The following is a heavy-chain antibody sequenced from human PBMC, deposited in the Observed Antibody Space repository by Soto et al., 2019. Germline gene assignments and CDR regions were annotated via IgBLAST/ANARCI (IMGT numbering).Heavy chain of an antibody. CDR2: MIQDGRAI. Sequence: GGYLRLSCAGAGFYSSDYWLSGGPQAPGRGLEWVAQMIQDGRAIYYVDSVRGRFTISRESAGNSVFLEMDRLRVEDTAVYYCARGGELSLLPLDYWGLGTLATVSS. CDR3: ARGGELSLLPLDY. J-gene: IGHJ4*02. D-gene: IGHD2-15*01. CDR1: GFYSSDYW. V-gene: IGHV3-7*03.